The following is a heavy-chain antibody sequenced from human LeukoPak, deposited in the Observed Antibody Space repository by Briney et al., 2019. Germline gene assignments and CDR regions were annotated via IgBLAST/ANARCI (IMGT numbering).Heavy chain of an antibody. CDR1: GYTFTSYG. D-gene: IGHD2-15*01. Sequence: ASVKVSFKASGYTFTSYGIRWVRQAPGQGLEWMGWISAYNGNTNYAQKLQGRVTMTTDTSTSTAYMELRSLRSDDTAVYYCARGPARLLTPFNSSDYWGQGTLVTVSS. V-gene: IGHV1-18*01. J-gene: IGHJ4*02. CDR3: ARGPARLLTPFNSSDY. CDR2: ISAYNGNT.